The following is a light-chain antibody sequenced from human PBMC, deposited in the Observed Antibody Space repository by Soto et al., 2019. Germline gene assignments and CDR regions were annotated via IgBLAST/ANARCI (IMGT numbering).Light chain of an antibody. Sequence: QSVLTQPASVSGSPGQSITISCSGTTNDVGYYNFVSWYQQHPGKAPKLIIYDVCNRPSGVSNRFSASTAGNTASLTISGLSADDEADYYCRSYVSSANLFGGGTKLTVL. CDR3: RSYVSSANL. J-gene: IGLJ2*01. V-gene: IGLV2-14*03. CDR2: DVC. CDR1: TNDVGYYNF.